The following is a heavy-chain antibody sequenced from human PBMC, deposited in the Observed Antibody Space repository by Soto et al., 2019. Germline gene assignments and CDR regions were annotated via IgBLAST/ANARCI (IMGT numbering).Heavy chain of an antibody. CDR2: IYYSGST. CDR1: GGSISSYY. Sequence: SETLSLTCTVSGGSISSYYWSWIRQPPGKGLEWIGYIYYSGSTNYNPSLKSRVTISVDTSKNQFSLKLSSVTAADTAVYYCARDRQRGKAGMGVWCQAISVTL. CDR3: ARDRQRGKAGMGV. D-gene: IGHD3-10*01. J-gene: IGHJ6*02. V-gene: IGHV4-59*01.